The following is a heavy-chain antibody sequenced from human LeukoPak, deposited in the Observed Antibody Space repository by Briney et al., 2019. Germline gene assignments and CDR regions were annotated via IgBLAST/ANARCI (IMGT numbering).Heavy chain of an antibody. J-gene: IGHJ4*02. CDR1: GYTFTSYG. CDR2: INPSGGST. Sequence: ASVKVSCKASGYTFTSYGISWVRQAPGQGLEWMGTINPSGGSTNYAQRFQGRVTMTRDTSTSTVYMELSSLRSEDTAVYFCASPDILTGSHQLDYWGQGTLVTVSS. V-gene: IGHV1-46*01. D-gene: IGHD3-9*01. CDR3: ASPDILTGSHQLDY.